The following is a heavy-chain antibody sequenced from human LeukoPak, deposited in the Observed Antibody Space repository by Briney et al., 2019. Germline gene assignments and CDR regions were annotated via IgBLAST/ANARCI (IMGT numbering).Heavy chain of an antibody. V-gene: IGHV3-15*01. CDR1: GLTFIDAW. CDR2: IKSKSDGGAT. Sequence: PGGSLRLSCAASGLTFIDAWMNWVRQAPGKGLEWIGRIKSKSDGGATDYAASVKGRFSISRDNSKNTLYLQMNSLRAEDTAVYYCAKSDRDCSSTSCPPSYYYYYYGMDVWGQGTTVTVSS. J-gene: IGHJ6*02. D-gene: IGHD2-2*01. CDR3: AKSDRDCSSTSCPPSYYYYYYGMDV.